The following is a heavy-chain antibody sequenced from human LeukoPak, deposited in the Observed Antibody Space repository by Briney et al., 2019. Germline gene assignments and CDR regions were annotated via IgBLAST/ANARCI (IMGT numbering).Heavy chain of an antibody. CDR1: GFTFSSYG. D-gene: IGHD6-13*01. V-gene: IGHV3-48*01. J-gene: IGHJ6*03. CDR2: ISGYSSTL. CDR3: ARTIRPGSWAHDYYYYYMDV. Sequence: PGGSLRLSCAASGFTFSSYGMNWVRQAPGKGLEWVSYISGYSSTLYYADSVKGRFTISRDNAKNSLYLQMNSLRAEDTAVYYCARTIRPGSWAHDYYYYYMDVWGKGTTVTVSS.